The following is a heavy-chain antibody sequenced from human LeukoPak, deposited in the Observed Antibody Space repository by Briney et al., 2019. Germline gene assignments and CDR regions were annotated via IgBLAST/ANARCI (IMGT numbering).Heavy chain of an antibody. J-gene: IGHJ6*02. CDR1: GGFTSSYY. Sequence: SETLSLTCTVPGGFTSSYYWSWIRQPPGKGLEWSGYIYYSGSTNYNPSLKSRVTISVDTSKNQFPLKLSSVTTADTAVYYCARIRDYYYGMDVWGQGTTVTVSS. D-gene: IGHD3-10*01. CDR2: IYYSGST. V-gene: IGHV4-59*08. CDR3: ARIRDYYYGMDV.